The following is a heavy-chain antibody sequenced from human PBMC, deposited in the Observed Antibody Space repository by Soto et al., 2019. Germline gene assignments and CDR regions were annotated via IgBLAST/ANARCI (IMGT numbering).Heavy chain of an antibody. CDR1: GGSFSGYY. CDR2: INHSGST. Sequence: SETLSLTCAVYGGSFSGYYWSWIRQPPGKGLEWIGEINHSGSTNYNPSLKSRVTISVDTSKNQFSLKLSSVTAADTAVYYCARGRDGGTTFDYWGQGTLVTVSS. D-gene: IGHD2-15*01. V-gene: IGHV4-34*01. J-gene: IGHJ4*02. CDR3: ARGRDGGTTFDY.